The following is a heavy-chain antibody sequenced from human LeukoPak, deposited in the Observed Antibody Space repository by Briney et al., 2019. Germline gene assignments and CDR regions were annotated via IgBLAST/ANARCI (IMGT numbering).Heavy chain of an antibody. CDR2: IYHSGST. Sequence: SETLSLTCTVSGYSISSGNYWDWIRQPPGKGLEWIGSIYHSGSTYYNPSLKSRVTISVDTSKNQFSLKLSSVTAADTAVYYCARVPAWELLRSANFDYWGQGTLVTVSS. CDR3: ARVPAWELLRSANFDY. V-gene: IGHV4-38-2*02. D-gene: IGHD1-26*01. CDR1: GYSISSGNY. J-gene: IGHJ4*02.